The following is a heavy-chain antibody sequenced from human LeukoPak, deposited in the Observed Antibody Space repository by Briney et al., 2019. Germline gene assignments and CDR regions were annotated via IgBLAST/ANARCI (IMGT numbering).Heavy chain of an antibody. CDR2: IYPGDSDT. D-gene: IGHD3-16*01. CDR1: GFNFTSYW. Sequence: GESLKISCKGSGFNFTSYWIGWVRQMPGKGLEWMGIIYPGDSDTRYSPSFQDQVTISADKSISTAYLQWSRLKASDTAMYYCARQRLTMRAYAGYWFDPWGQGTLVTVSS. CDR3: ARQRLTMRAYAGYWFDP. V-gene: IGHV5-51*01. J-gene: IGHJ5*02.